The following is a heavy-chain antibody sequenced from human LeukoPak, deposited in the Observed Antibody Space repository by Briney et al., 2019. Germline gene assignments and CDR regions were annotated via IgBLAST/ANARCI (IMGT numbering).Heavy chain of an antibody. J-gene: IGHJ4*02. CDR2: IKQDETEK. Sequence: AGESLRLSCTASGFTFSNFWMGWVRQAPGKGLEWVANIKQDETEKFYLGSVKGRFTISRDNAKNSLYLQMNSLRAEDTAVYYCAKVLAVAGTLGYWGQGTLVTVSS. CDR3: AKVLAVAGTLGY. D-gene: IGHD6-19*01. V-gene: IGHV3-7*03. CDR1: GFTFSNFW.